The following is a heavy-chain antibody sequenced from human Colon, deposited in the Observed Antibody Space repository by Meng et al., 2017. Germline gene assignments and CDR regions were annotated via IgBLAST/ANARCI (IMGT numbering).Heavy chain of an antibody. V-gene: IGHV3-21*01. Sequence: EVQLVESGGGLVKPGGYLRCSCAASGFTFSSYSMTWVRQAPGKGLEWVSSISSSSSYADSVKGRFTISRDNAKNSLYLQMNSLRAEDTAVYYCARGRVVVVASPSDYWGQGTLVTVSS. CDR3: ARGRVVVVASPSDY. CDR2: ISSSSS. J-gene: IGHJ4*02. D-gene: IGHD2-15*01. CDR1: GFTFSSYS.